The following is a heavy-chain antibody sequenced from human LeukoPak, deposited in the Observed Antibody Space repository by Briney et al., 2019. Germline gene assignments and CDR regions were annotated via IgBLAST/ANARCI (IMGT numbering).Heavy chain of an antibody. CDR2: ISYDGSNK. D-gene: IGHD3-10*01. V-gene: IGHV3-30*18. CDR1: GFTFSSYG. J-gene: IGHJ4*02. Sequence: PGGSLRLSCAASGFTFSSYGMHWVRQAPGKGLEWVAVISYDGSNKYYADSVKGRFTISRDSSKNTLYLQMNSLRAEDTAVYYCAKVSSLWFGELYYFDYWGQGTLVTVSS. CDR3: AKVSSLWFGELYYFDY.